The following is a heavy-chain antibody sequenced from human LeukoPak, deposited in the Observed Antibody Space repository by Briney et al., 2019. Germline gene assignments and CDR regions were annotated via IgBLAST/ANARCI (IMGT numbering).Heavy chain of an antibody. Sequence: GESLKISCKGSGYSFTNYWIAWVRQMPGKGLEWMGIIYPGDSDSRYSPSFQGQVTISADKSITTAYLQWSSLKASDTAMYYCARQHSNYVSWYFDLWGRGTLVTVSS. CDR2: IYPGDSDS. CDR3: ARQHSNYVSWYFDL. CDR1: GYSFTNYW. D-gene: IGHD4-11*01. J-gene: IGHJ2*01. V-gene: IGHV5-51*01.